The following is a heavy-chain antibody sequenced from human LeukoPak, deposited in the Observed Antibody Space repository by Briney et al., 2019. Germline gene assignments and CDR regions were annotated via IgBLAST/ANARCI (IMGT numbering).Heavy chain of an antibody. D-gene: IGHD1-26*01. CDR3: ARKPSGSYFWPFDC. CDR1: GYTFTSYY. J-gene: IGHJ4*02. Sequence: ASVKVSCKASGYTFTSYYMHWVRQAPGQGLEWMGWINPNSGGTNYAQKFQGRVTMTRDTSISTAYMELSRLRSDDTAVYYCARKPSGSYFWPFDCWGQGTLVTVSS. V-gene: IGHV1-2*02. CDR2: INPNSGGT.